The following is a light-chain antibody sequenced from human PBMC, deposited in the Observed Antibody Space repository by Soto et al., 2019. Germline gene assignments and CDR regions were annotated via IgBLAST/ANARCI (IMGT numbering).Light chain of an antibody. V-gene: IGKV3-20*01. J-gene: IGKJ5*01. CDR2: GAS. CDR1: QSVSSNY. Sequence: EIVMTQSPATLSVSPGERATLSCRASQSVSSNYLAWYQQKPGQAPRLLIYGASSRATGIPARFRGSGSGTFSTLTSSRLEAEDFALYCCQQCESSPMTFGQGTRLEIK. CDR3: QQCESSPMT.